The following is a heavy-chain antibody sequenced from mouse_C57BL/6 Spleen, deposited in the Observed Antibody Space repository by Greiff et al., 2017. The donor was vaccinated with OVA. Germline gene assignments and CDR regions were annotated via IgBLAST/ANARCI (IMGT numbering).Heavy chain of an antibody. V-gene: IGHV1-22*01. D-gene: IGHD3-2*02. CDR1: GYTFTDYN. J-gene: IGHJ3*01. CDR3: ATGAAQAPFAY. Sequence: SGPELVKPGASVKMSCKASGYTFTDYNMHWVKQSHGKSLEWIGYINPNNGGTSYNQKFKGKATLTVNKSSSTAYMELRSLTSEDSAVYYCATGAAQAPFAYWGQGTLVTVSA. CDR2: INPNNGGT.